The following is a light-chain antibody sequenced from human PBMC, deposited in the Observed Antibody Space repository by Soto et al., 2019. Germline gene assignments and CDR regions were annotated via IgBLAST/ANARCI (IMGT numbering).Light chain of an antibody. Sequence: DIVMTQSPDSLAVSLGERATINCKSSQSVLYSSNNKNYLAWYQQKPGQPPKLLIYWASTRESGVPDRFSVSGSGTDFTLTSSSLQAEDVAVYYCQQYYSTPPTFGQGTKLEIK. J-gene: IGKJ2*01. CDR3: QQYYSTPPT. V-gene: IGKV4-1*01. CDR2: WAS. CDR1: QSVLYSSNNKNY.